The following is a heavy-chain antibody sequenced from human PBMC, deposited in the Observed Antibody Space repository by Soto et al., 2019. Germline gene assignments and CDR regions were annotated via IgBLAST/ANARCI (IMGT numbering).Heavy chain of an antibody. CDR1: GGSISSYY. J-gene: IGHJ6*03. V-gene: IGHV4-59*01. CDR2: IYYSGST. D-gene: IGHD1-26*01. Sequence: SETLSLTCTVSGGSISSYYWSWIRQPPGKGLEWIGYIYYSGSTNYNPSLKSRVTISVDTSKNQFSLKLSSVTAADTAVYYCARGFLGATSYYYYYMDVWGKGTTVTV. CDR3: ARGFLGATSYYYYYMDV.